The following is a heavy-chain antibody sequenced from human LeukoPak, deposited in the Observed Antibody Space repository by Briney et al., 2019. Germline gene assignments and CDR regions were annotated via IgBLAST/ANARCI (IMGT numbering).Heavy chain of an antibody. D-gene: IGHD3-22*01. CDR3: ARDPHYYDSSGYRVMDAFDI. J-gene: IGHJ3*02. CDR2: INHSGST. Sequence: SETLSLTCAVYGGSFSGYYWSWIRQPPGKGLEWIGEINHSGSTNYNPSLKSRVTISVDTSKNQFSLKLSSVTAAGTAVYYCARDPHYYDSSGYRVMDAFDIWGQGTMVTVSS. V-gene: IGHV4-34*01. CDR1: GGSFSGYY.